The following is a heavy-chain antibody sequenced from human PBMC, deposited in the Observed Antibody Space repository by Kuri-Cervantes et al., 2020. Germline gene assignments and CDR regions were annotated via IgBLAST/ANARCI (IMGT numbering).Heavy chain of an antibody. CDR2: IVVGSGNT. CDR1: GFTFTSSA. J-gene: IGHJ4*02. V-gene: IGHV1-58*01. D-gene: IGHD2-15*01. Sequence: SVKVSCKASGFTFTSSAVQWVRQARGQRLEWIGWIVVGSGNTNYAQKFQERVTITRDMSTSTAYMELSSLRSEDTAVYYCAPGRWFMELGPYYWGQGTLVTVSS. CDR3: APGRWFMELGPYY.